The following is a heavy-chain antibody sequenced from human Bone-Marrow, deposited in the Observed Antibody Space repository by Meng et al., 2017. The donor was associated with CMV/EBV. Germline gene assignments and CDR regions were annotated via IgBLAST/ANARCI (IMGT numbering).Heavy chain of an antibody. CDR2: ISTSSSYI. V-gene: IGHV3-21*01. Sequence: GESLKISCAASGFTFSGYSMNWVRQAPGKGLEWVSFISTSSSYIYYADSLEGRFTISRDNARKSLYLQMNSLRVGDTAVYYCARDPKKYYDFWSGYYPTGDGMDVWGQGTTVTVSS. J-gene: IGHJ6*02. D-gene: IGHD3-3*01. CDR1: GFTFSGYS. CDR3: ARDPKKYYDFWSGYYPTGDGMDV.